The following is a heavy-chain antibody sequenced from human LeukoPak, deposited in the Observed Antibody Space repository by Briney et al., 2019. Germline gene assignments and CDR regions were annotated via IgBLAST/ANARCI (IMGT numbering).Heavy chain of an antibody. D-gene: IGHD3-10*01. CDR2: IDTTTGNP. Sequence: ASVKVSCKASGYPFSAHFLNWVRQAPGQGLEWMGNIDTTTGNPRYAQDFTGRFVFSLDTSVSTAYLQITSLKADDTAAYYCVRGTPTPGMDYWGQGTQVTVSA. J-gene: IGHJ4*02. V-gene: IGHV7-4-1*02. CDR3: VRGTPTPGMDY. CDR1: GYPFSAHF.